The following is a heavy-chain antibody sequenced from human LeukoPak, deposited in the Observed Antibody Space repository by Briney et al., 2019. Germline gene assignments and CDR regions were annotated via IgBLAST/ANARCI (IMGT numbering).Heavy chain of an antibody. Sequence: SETLSLTCTVSGGSISSYYWSWIRQPPGKGLEWIGYIYYSGGTNYNPSLKSRVTISVDTSKNQFSLKLSSVTAADTAVYYCARQEPGIAAAGTGQRQGNWFDPWGQGTLVTVSS. CDR3: ARQEPGIAAAGTGQRQGNWFDP. CDR2: IYYSGGT. V-gene: IGHV4-59*08. CDR1: GGSISSYY. D-gene: IGHD6-13*01. J-gene: IGHJ5*02.